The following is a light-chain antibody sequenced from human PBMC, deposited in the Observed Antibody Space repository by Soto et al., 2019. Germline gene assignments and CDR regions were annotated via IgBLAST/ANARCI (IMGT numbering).Light chain of an antibody. CDR2: GAS. Sequence: RVLTQSPATLSVSPGERATLSCRASQSVGSNLAWYQQKPGQAPRLLIYGASTRATGIPARFSGSGSGTDFTLTISSLQSEDVAVYYCQQYDNLPLTFGEAAKVDI. CDR3: QQYDNLPLT. J-gene: IGKJ4*01. V-gene: IGKV3-15*01. CDR1: QSVGSN.